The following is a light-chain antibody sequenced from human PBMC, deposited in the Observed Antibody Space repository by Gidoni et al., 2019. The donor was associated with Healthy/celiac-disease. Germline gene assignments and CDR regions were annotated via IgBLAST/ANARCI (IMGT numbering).Light chain of an antibody. Sequence: SYELTQPPSVSVSPGQTASITCSGDKLGDQYACWYQQKPGQSPGLVIYQDSKRPSGIPERFSGSNSWNTATLTISGTQAMDAADYYCQAWDSSTAVFGTGTKVTVL. CDR2: QDS. CDR1: KLGDQY. V-gene: IGLV3-1*01. J-gene: IGLJ1*01. CDR3: QAWDSSTAV.